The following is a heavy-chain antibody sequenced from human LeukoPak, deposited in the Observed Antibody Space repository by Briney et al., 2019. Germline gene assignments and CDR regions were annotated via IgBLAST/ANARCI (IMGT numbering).Heavy chain of an antibody. D-gene: IGHD3-22*01. Sequence: XVXQXXGXXXEWVSAISGSGGSTYYADSVKGRFTISRDNSKNTLYLQMNSLRAEDTAVYYCAKGDDSSGYYPGGADYWGQGTLVTVSS. CDR3: AKGDDSSGYYPGGADY. J-gene: IGHJ4*02. CDR2: ISGSGGST. V-gene: IGHV3-23*01.